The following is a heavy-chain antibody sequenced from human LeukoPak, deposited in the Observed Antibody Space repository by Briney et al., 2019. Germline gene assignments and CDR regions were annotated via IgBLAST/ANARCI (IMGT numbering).Heavy chain of an antibody. J-gene: IGHJ4*02. Sequence: PGGSLRLSCAASGFTFSSYAMSWVRQAPGKGLEWVSAISGSGGSTYYADSVKGRFTISRDNSKNTLYLQMNSLRAEDTAVYYCASRTQQLGRRLIDYWGQGTLVTVSS. V-gene: IGHV3-23*01. D-gene: IGHD6-13*01. CDR1: GFTFSSYA. CDR3: ASRTQQLGRRLIDY. CDR2: ISGSGGST.